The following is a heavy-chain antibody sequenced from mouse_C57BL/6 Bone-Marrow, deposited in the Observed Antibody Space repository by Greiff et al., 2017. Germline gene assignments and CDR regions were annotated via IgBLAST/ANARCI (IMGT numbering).Heavy chain of an antibody. CDR3: ARGATAPGDFDY. D-gene: IGHD1-2*01. V-gene: IGHV1-64*01. CDR2: IHPNSGST. J-gene: IGHJ2*01. CDR1: GYTFTSYW. Sequence: VQLQQPGAELVKPGASVKLSCKASGYTFTSYWMHWVKQRPGQGLEWIGMIHPNSGSTNYNEKFKSMATLTVDKSSSTAYMQLSSLTSEDSAVYYCARGATAPGDFDYWGQGTTLTVSS.